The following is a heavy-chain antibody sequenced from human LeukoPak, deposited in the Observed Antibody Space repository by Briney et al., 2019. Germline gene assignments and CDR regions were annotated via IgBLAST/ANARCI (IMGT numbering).Heavy chain of an antibody. V-gene: IGHV3-21*01. CDR1: GFTFSSYS. CDR3: ARGYSGYDIPPCDP. CDR2: ISSSSSYI. Sequence: TSGGSLRLSCAASGFTFSSYSMNWVRQAPGKGLEWVSSISSSSSYIYYADSVKGRFTISRDNAKNSLYLQMNSLRAEDTAVYYCARGYSGYDIPPCDPWGQGTLVTVSS. J-gene: IGHJ5*02. D-gene: IGHD5-12*01.